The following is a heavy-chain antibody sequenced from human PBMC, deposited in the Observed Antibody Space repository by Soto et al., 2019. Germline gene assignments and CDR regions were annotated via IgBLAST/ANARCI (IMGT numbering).Heavy chain of an antibody. CDR2: ISDTGGST. D-gene: IGHD3-9*01. J-gene: IGHJ4*02. CDR1: GFTFSTYD. V-gene: IGHV3-23*01. Sequence: GGSLRLSCAASGFTFSTYDLNWVRQAPGEGLEWVSSISDTGGSTNYADSVKGRFVISRDNSKNTLYLRMNSLRAEDTAVYYCAKPAYDLLTGYRRRTPGFHFDSWGQGTRVTVSS. CDR3: AKPAYDLLTGYRRRTPGFHFDS.